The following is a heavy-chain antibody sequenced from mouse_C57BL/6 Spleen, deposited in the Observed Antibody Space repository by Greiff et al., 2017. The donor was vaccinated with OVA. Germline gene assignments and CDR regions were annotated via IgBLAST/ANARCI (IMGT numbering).Heavy chain of an antibody. CDR1: GYTFTDYY. D-gene: IGHD1-1*01. CDR3: ARKTSITTVVECAMDY. V-gene: IGHV1-19*01. Sequence: EVQLQQSGPVLVKPGASVKMSCKASGYTFTDYYMNWVKQSHGKSLEWIGVINPYNGGTSYNQKFKGKATLTVDKSSSTAYMELNSLTSEDSAVYYCARKTSITTVVECAMDYWGQGTSVTVSS. J-gene: IGHJ4*01. CDR2: INPYNGGT.